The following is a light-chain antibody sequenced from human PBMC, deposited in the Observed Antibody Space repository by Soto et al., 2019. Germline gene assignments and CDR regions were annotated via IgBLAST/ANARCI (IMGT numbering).Light chain of an antibody. Sequence: PGERATLSCRASQSVGTFFAWYQQKPGQAPRLLIYDASNRATGIPARFSGSGSGTDFTLTISSLQPEDFATYYCLQGYNYPLTFGGGTKVDIK. CDR1: QSVGTF. V-gene: IGKV3-11*01. CDR2: DAS. CDR3: LQGYNYPLT. J-gene: IGKJ4*01.